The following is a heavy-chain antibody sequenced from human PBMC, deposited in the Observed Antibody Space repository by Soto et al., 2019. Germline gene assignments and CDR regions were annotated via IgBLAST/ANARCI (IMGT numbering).Heavy chain of an antibody. CDR1: GGSISSSNW. CDR2: IYHSGST. CDR3: ARAGKDYGEYCDY. J-gene: IGHJ4*02. V-gene: IGHV4-4*02. Sequence: SETLSLTCAVSGGSISSSNWWSWVRQPPGKGLEWIGEIYHSGSTNYNPSLKSRVTISVDKSKNQFSLKLSSVTAADTAVYYCARAGKDYGEYCDYWGQGTLVTVS. D-gene: IGHD4-17*01.